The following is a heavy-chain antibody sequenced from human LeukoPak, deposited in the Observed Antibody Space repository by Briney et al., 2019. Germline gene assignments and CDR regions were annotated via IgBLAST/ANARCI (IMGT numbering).Heavy chain of an antibody. D-gene: IGHD3-10*01. J-gene: IGHJ6*03. CDR1: GFTVSSNS. Sequence: PGGSLRLSCTVSGFTVSSNSMSWVRQAPGKGLEWVSVTYSGGSTYYADSVKGRFTISRDHSKNTLYLQMNSLRAEDTAVYYCARAPRYYYGSGAYYMDVWGKGTTVTISS. V-gene: IGHV3-66*01. CDR2: TYSGGST. CDR3: ARAPRYYYGSGAYYMDV.